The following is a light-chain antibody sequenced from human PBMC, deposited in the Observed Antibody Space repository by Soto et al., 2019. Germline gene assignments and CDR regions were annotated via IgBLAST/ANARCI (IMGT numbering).Light chain of an antibody. V-gene: IGLV2-11*01. CDR2: YVS. CDR3: CSSAGGFSWV. CDR1: SGDV. Sequence: QSALTQPRSVSGSPGQSVTISCTGASGDVVSWYQQHPGKAPKVIIYYVSQRPSGVPDRFSGSRSGNTASLTISGLQADDAADYYCCSSAGGFSWVFGGGTKVTVL. J-gene: IGLJ3*02.